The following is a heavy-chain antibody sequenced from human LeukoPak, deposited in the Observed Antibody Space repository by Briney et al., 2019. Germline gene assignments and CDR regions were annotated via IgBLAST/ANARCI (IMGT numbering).Heavy chain of an antibody. D-gene: IGHD1-26*01. CDR1: GFTFSSYA. CDR3: AKGVRRSRSLYYFDY. Sequence: GGSLRLSCAVSGFTFSSYAMSWVRQDPGKGLEWVSGISDSGGNTYYADSVKGRFTISRDNSKNTLYLQMNSLRAEDTAVYYCAKGVRRSRSLYYFDYWGQGTLVTVSS. CDR2: ISDSGGNT. J-gene: IGHJ4*02. V-gene: IGHV3-23*01.